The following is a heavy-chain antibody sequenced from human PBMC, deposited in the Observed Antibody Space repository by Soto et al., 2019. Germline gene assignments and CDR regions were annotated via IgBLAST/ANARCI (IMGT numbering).Heavy chain of an antibody. J-gene: IGHJ4*02. Sequence: QITLKESGPTRVKPTQTLILTCSFSGFSLTSRPVGVAWVRQPPGKALEWLAVIYWDDDKRYSPSLKSRVTIAKDTATNQVGLTMAYIDPADTATYLCAHRGDMYGNWEQGSLANWGQGILDTVSS. CDR1: GFSLTSRPVG. V-gene: IGHV2-5*02. D-gene: IGHD2-8*01. CDR3: AHRGDMYGNWEQGSLAN. CDR2: IYWDDDK.